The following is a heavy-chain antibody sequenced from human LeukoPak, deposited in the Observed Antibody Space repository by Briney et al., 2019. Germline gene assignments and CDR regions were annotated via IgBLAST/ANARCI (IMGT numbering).Heavy chain of an antibody. Sequence: SETLSLTCAVYGGSFSGYYWSWIRQPPGKGLEWIGEINHSGSTNYNPSLKSRVTISVDTPKNQFSLKLSSVTAADTAVYYCARRGDCSSTSCYMNWFDPWGQGTLVTVSS. CDR3: ARRGDCSSTSCYMNWFDP. D-gene: IGHD2-2*01. CDR1: GGSFSGYY. CDR2: INHSGST. J-gene: IGHJ5*02. V-gene: IGHV4-34*01.